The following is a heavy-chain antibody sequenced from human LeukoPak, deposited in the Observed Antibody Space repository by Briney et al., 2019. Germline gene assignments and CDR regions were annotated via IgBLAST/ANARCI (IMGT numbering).Heavy chain of an antibody. CDR2: INPQGDGT. V-gene: IGHV1-2*02. CDR3: ARDFFPRYSSSPSPFDY. CDR1: GYTFTDYS. Sequence: GASVTVSCKASGYTFTDYSLHWVRQAPGQGLEWMGWINPQGDGTNYAQNFEGRVTITTDTSVSTAYMDLIRLTSDDTAVYFCARDFFPRYSSSPSPFDYWGQGTLVTVSS. D-gene: IGHD3-22*01. J-gene: IGHJ4*02.